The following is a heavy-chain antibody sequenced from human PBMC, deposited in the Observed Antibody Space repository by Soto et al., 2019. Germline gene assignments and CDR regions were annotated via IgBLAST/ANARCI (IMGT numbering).Heavy chain of an antibody. V-gene: IGHV1-46*01. CDR1: GYTFTTYY. D-gene: IGHD6-19*01. J-gene: IGHJ6*02. CDR2: INPGGGST. CDR3: ARGSPFSSKQWLACGMDV. Sequence: QVQLVQSGAEVKKPGASVKVSCKASGYTFTTYYVHWVRQAPGQGLQWMGIINPGGGSTGYAQKFQGRVTMTRDTSTSTVYMELSSQRSEDTAVYYCARGSPFSSKQWLACGMDVWGQGTTVTVSS.